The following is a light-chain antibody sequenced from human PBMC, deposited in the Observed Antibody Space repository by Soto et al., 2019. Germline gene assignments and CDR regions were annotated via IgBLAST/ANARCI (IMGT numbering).Light chain of an antibody. J-gene: IGLJ1*01. CDR2: EVN. CDR3: CSYAGSSLYV. V-gene: IGLV2-23*02. CDR1: SSDVGSYNL. Sequence: QSVLTQPASVSVSPGQSISISCTGTSSDVGSYNLVSWYQQYPGKAPKLMIYEVNKRPSGVSNRFSGSKSGNTASLTISGLQAEDEGDYYCCSYAGSSLYVFATGTKVTVL.